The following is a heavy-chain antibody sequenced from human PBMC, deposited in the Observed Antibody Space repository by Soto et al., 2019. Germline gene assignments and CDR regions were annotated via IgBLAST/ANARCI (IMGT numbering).Heavy chain of an antibody. CDR1: GSSISSYY. J-gene: IGHJ4*02. D-gene: IGHD6-19*01. CDR2: IYYSGST. V-gene: IGHV4-59*01. Sequence: PSETLSLTCTVSGSSISSYYWSWIRQPPGKGLEWIGYIYYSGSTNYNPSLKSRDTISVDTSKNQFSLKLSSVTAADTAVYYCARHESSGWYYFDYWGQGTLVNVSS. CDR3: ARHESSGWYYFDY.